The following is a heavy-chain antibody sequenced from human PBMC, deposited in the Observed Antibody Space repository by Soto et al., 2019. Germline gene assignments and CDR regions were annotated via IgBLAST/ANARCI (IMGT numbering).Heavy chain of an antibody. D-gene: IGHD3-3*01. Sequence: QLQLQESGPGLVKPSETLSLTCTVSGGSISSSSYYWGWIRQPPGKGLEWIGSIYYSGSTYYNPSLKSRVTVSVDTSKNQFSLYLSSVTAADSAVYYCAGRGITIFGVVAFDIWGKGTMVTVSS. V-gene: IGHV4-39*01. J-gene: IGHJ3*02. CDR1: GGSISSSSYY. CDR3: AGRGITIFGVVAFDI. CDR2: IYYSGST.